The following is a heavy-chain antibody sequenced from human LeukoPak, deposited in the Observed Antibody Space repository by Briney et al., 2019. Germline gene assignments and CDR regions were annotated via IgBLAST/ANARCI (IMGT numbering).Heavy chain of an antibody. Sequence: GGSLRLSCAASGFTVSSNYMSWVRQAPGKGLEWVSVIYSGGSTYYADPVKGRFTISRDNSKNTLYLQMNSLRAEDTAVYYCARGKRFLEWLPEYYFDYWGQGTLVTVSS. V-gene: IGHV3-66*02. CDR2: IYSGGST. D-gene: IGHD3-3*01. CDR3: ARGKRFLEWLPEYYFDY. CDR1: GFTVSSNY. J-gene: IGHJ4*02.